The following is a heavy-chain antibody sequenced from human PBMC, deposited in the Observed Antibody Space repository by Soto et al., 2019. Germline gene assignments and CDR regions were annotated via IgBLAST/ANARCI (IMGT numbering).Heavy chain of an antibody. CDR2: IDPSDSYT. CDR1: GYSFTSYW. V-gene: IGHV5-10-1*01. J-gene: IGHJ6*02. D-gene: IGHD3-16*02. Sequence: PGESLKISCKGSGYSFTSYWISWVRQMPGKGLEWMGRIDPSDSYTNYSPSFQGHVTISADKSISTAYLQWSSLKASDTAMYYCARAQKPDDARLFIDYYGMDVWGQGTTVTVSS. CDR3: ARAQKPDDARLFIDYYGMDV.